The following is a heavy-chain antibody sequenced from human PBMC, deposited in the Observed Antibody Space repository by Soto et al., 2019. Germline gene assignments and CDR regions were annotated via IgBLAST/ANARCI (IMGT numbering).Heavy chain of an antibody. CDR3: AGQWLVRGRDS. J-gene: IGHJ4*02. V-gene: IGHV4-30-2*01. CDR1: GDSITSGGYP. CDR2: IYRTGTT. D-gene: IGHD6-19*01. Sequence: QLQLKESGSGLVKPSQTLSLTCTVSGDSITSGGYPWTWIRQPPGKGLEWIGFIYRTGTTHYNPSLKSRVTISIATSKNQFSLSLRSVTAADTAVYYCAGQWLVRGRDSWGQGTLVTVSS.